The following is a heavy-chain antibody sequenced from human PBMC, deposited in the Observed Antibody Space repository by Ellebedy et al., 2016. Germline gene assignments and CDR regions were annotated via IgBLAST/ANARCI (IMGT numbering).Heavy chain of an antibody. J-gene: IGHJ4*02. CDR1: GFTFSSYS. D-gene: IGHD1-26*01. V-gene: IGHV3-48*01. CDR2: ISSSSSTI. Sequence: GGSLRLSCAASGFTFSSYSMNWVRQAPGKGLEWVSYISSSSSTIYYADSVKGRLTISRDNAKNSLYLQVNSLRAEDTAVFYCARDTLQSSSSWYGSTMIVGATSLDYWGQGTLVTVSS. CDR3: ARDTLQSSSSWYGSTMIVGATSLDY.